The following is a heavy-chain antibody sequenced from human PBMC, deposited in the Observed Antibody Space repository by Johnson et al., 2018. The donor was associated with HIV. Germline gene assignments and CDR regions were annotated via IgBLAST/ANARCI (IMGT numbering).Heavy chain of an antibody. CDR2: ISYDGSNE. CDR3: ARGWQQRAFDI. J-gene: IGHJ3*02. Sequence: QVQLVESGGGVVQPGRSLRLSCAASGFTFSSYAMHWVRQAPGKGLEWVAVISYDGSNEYYAEFVKGRFTISRDNSKNTLYLQMNSLRAEDTAVYYCARGWQQRAFDIWGQGTMVTVSS. CDR1: GFTFSSYA. V-gene: IGHV3-30*04. D-gene: IGHD6-13*01.